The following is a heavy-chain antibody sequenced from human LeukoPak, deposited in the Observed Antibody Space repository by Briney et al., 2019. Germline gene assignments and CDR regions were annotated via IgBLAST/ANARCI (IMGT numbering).Heavy chain of an antibody. Sequence: GGSLRLSCAASGFSFSSYIMNWARQAPGKGLEWVSSISSSSSYIYYADSVKGRFTISRDNAKNSLYLQMNSLRAEDTAVYYCARWLLYYYYMDVWGKGTTVTVSS. CDR1: GFSFSSYI. CDR2: ISSSSSYI. J-gene: IGHJ6*03. V-gene: IGHV3-21*01. CDR3: ARWLLYYYYMDV. D-gene: IGHD5-18*01.